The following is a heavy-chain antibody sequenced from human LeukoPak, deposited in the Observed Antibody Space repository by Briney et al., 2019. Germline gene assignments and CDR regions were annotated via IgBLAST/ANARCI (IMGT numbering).Heavy chain of an antibody. CDR3: ARDSDPDYYDSSGHHRGGTDY. Sequence: PSETLSLTCIVSGYSITSGYYWGWIRQPPGKGLEWVSGINWNGGSTGYADSVKGRFTISRDNAKNSLYLQMNSLRAEDTALYYCARDSDPDYYDSSGHHRGGTDYWGQGTLVTVSS. D-gene: IGHD3-22*01. J-gene: IGHJ4*02. CDR1: GYSITSGYY. CDR2: INWNGGST. V-gene: IGHV3-20*04.